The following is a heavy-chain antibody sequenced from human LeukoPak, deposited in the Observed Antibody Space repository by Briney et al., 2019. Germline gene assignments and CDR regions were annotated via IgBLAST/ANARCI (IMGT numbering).Heavy chain of an antibody. CDR3: AKDTIFGVVSAFDI. V-gene: IGHV3-23*01. CDR2: ISGSGGST. Sequence: GGSLRLSCAASGFTFSSYGMHWVRQAPGKGLEWVSAISGSGGSTYYADSVKGRFTISRDNSKNTLYLQMNSLRAEDTAVYYCAKDTIFGVVSAFDIWGQGTMVTVSS. J-gene: IGHJ3*02. D-gene: IGHD3-3*01. CDR1: GFTFSSYG.